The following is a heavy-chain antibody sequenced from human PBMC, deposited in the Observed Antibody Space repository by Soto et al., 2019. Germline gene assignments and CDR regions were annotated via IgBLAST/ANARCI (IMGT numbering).Heavy chain of an antibody. CDR3: ARGGSGTY. CDR1: GGTFSSYT. J-gene: IGHJ4*02. Sequence: QVQLVQSGAEVKKPGSSVKVSCKASGGTFSSYTISWVRQAPGQGLEWMGRIIPILGIANYAQKVQGRVTITADKSTSTTYMELSSLRSQDTAVYYCARGGSGTYWGQGTLVTVSS. D-gene: IGHD1-1*01. CDR2: IIPILGIA. V-gene: IGHV1-69*02.